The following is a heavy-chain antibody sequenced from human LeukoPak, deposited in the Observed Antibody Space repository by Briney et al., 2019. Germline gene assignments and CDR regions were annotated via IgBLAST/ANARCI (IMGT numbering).Heavy chain of an antibody. D-gene: IGHD2-8*01. CDR2: INPGDSDV. Sequence: GESLKISCKDSGNSFTTYWIAWVRQMPGKGLEWMGIINPGDSDVRYSPSFQGQVTISADKSITTAFLQWSSLKASDTAMYYCARLNGGFDYWGQGTLVTVSS. CDR1: GNSFTTYW. J-gene: IGHJ4*02. CDR3: ARLNGGFDY. V-gene: IGHV5-51*01.